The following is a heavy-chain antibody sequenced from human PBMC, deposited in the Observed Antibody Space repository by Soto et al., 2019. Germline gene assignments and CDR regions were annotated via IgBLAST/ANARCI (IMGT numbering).Heavy chain of an antibody. J-gene: IGHJ4*02. V-gene: IGHV3-11*01. D-gene: IGHD2-15*01. Sequence: QVQLVESGGGLVKPGGSLRLSCAASGFTFSDHYMSWIRQAPGKGLEWVSYIGSGGTPIYYADSVRGRFTISRDNAKNSLYLQMNSLRAEDTAFYYCAKDRCSGGSCYPYYFDYWGQGTLVTVSS. CDR1: GFTFSDHY. CDR3: AKDRCSGGSCYPYYFDY. CDR2: IGSGGTPI.